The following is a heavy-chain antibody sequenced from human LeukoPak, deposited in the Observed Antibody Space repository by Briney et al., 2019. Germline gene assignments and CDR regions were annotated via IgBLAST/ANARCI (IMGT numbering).Heavy chain of an antibody. CDR1: GFTFSTYA. V-gene: IGHV3-23*01. CDR3: ARGRGIKQQDAFDI. J-gene: IGHJ3*02. CDR2: VSGSGGST. D-gene: IGHD3-10*01. Sequence: GGSLRLSCAASGFTFSTYAMSWVRQAPGKGLEWVSAVSGSGGSTYYADSVEGRFTISRDNSKNTLYLQMNSLRAEDTAVYYCARGRGIKQQDAFDIWGQGTMVTVSS.